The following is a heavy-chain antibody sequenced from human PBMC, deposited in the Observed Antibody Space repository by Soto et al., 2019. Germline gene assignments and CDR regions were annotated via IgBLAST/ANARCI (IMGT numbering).Heavy chain of an antibody. V-gene: IGHV3-23*04. CDR1: GFTFSSYA. J-gene: IGHJ4*02. CDR3: AKGTGYSSGWSDY. Sequence: VQLVESGGGVVQPGRSLRLSCVASGFTFSSYAMSWVRQAPGKGLEWVSAISGSGGSTYYADSVKGRFTISRDNSKNTLYLQMDSLTAEDTAVHYCAKGTGYSSGWSDYWGQGTLVTVSS. CDR2: ISGSGGST. D-gene: IGHD6-19*01.